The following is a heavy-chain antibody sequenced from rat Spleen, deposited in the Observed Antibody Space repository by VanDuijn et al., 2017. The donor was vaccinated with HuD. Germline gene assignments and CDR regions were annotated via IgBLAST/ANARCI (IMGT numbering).Heavy chain of an antibody. CDR3: AREGLQWPFDY. J-gene: IGHJ2*01. V-gene: IGHV2-1*01. Sequence: QVQLKESGPGQVQPSQTLSLTCTVSGFSLTSNTVHWVRQPPGKGLEGMGGIWGDGRTDYNAALKSRLSINRDTSKSQVFLKMNSLQSEDTTTYYCAREGLQWPFDYWGQGVMVTVSS. CDR2: IWGDGRT. D-gene: IGHD1-1*01. CDR1: GFSLTSNT.